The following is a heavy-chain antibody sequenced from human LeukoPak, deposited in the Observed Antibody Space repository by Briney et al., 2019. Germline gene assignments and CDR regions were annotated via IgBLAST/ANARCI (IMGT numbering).Heavy chain of an antibody. CDR2: ISSSNTYI. CDR3: ARDSDGYNYALDY. D-gene: IGHD5-24*01. J-gene: IGHJ4*02. Sequence: GGSLRLSCAASGFTFSSYSMNWVRQAPGKGLEWVSSISSSNTYIYYADSVKGRFTISRDNAKNSLYLQMHSLRAEDTALYYCARDSDGYNYALDYWGQGTLVTVSS. V-gene: IGHV3-21*01. CDR1: GFTFSSYS.